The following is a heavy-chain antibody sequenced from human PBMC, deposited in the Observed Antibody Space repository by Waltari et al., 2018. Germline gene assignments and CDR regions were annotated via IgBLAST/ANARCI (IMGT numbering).Heavy chain of an antibody. CDR3: SGGEVTGTDF. CDR1: CLSLRRPT. J-gene: IGHJ4*02. Sequence: EVQVVESGGGLVQPGGSLKLSWATSCLSLRRPTIHWVRQTSGKGLEWVGRIRRQPYNYATAYSASVKGRFTISRDDSKNTAYLQMNNLMTEDTAVYYCSGGEVTGTDFWGQGTLVTVSS. V-gene: IGHV3-73*01. CDR2: IRRQPYNYAT. D-gene: IGHD6-19*01.